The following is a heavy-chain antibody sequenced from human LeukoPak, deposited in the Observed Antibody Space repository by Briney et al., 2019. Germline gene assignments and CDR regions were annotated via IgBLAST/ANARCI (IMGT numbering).Heavy chain of an antibody. CDR2: IHASGST. Sequence: SETLSLTCTVSGGSISGYFWSWIRQPPGKGLEWIGYIHASGSTNQSPSLKSRVTISVDTSKNQFSLKLTSVTAADTAVYYCARENYDFWSGHGYYYYGMDVWGQGTTVTVSS. D-gene: IGHD3-3*01. CDR1: GGSISGYF. CDR3: ARENYDFWSGHGYYYYGMDV. V-gene: IGHV4-59*01. J-gene: IGHJ6*02.